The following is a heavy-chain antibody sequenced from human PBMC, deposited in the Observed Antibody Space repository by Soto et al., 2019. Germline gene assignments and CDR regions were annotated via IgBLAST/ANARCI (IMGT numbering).Heavy chain of an antibody. CDR3: ASFPGWIAVAGAFDY. CDR1: GGSVSSGSYY. D-gene: IGHD6-19*01. J-gene: IGHJ4*02. V-gene: IGHV4-61*01. CDR2: IYYSRST. Sequence: QVQLQESGPGLVKPSETLSLTCAVSGGSVSSGSYYWSWIRQPPGKGLEWIGYIYYSRSTNYNPSLKSRVTISVDTSKNQFSLKLSSVTAADTAVYYCASFPGWIAVAGAFDYWGQGTLVTVSS.